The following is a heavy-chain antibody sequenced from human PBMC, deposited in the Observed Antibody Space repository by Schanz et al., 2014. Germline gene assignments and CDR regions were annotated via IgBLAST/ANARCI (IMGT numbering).Heavy chain of an antibody. CDR3: AREIRGVATFDY. D-gene: IGHD5-12*01. CDR2: IYNSGKT. CDR1: GGSISSEY. J-gene: IGHJ4*02. Sequence: QVQLQESGPALVKPSETLSLTCTVSGGSISSEYWSWIRQPAGKGLEWIGRIYNSGKTNYNPSLESRVSMSVDTSKKQLSLKLRSVSAADTAVYYCAREIRGVATFDYWGQGTLVTVSS. V-gene: IGHV4-4*07.